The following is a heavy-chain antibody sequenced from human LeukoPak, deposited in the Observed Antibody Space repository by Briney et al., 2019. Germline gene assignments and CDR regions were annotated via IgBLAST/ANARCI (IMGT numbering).Heavy chain of an antibody. J-gene: IGHJ4*02. D-gene: IGHD6-19*01. V-gene: IGHV5-51*01. Sequence: GESLKISCKASGYTFSNYWIGWVRQVPEKGLEWMGTIYPGDSDTKYRPSLQGQVTISVDKSITTVYLQWSSLKASDTAKYYCASIDRGWYQAGYWGQGTLVTVSS. CDR2: IYPGDSDT. CDR3: ASIDRGWYQAGY. CDR1: GYTFSNYW.